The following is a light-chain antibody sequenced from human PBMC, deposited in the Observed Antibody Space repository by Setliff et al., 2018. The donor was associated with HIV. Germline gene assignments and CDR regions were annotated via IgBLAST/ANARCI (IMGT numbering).Light chain of an antibody. J-gene: IGLJ1*01. Sequence: QSALTQPASVSGSPGQSITISCTGTSSDVGGYSHVSWYQQHPGKAPKLIIYEVRNRPSGVSNRFSGSKSGNTASLTISGLRAEDEADYYCSSYAITNTLAFGTGTKVT. CDR1: SSDVGGYSH. V-gene: IGLV2-14*01. CDR3: SSYAITNTLA. CDR2: EVR.